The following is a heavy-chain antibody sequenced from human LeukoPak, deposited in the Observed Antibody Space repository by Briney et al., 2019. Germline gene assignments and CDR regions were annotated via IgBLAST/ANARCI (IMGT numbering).Heavy chain of an antibody. J-gene: IGHJ5*02. D-gene: IGHD3-16*01. Sequence: GGSQRLSCAASGFTFDDYGMSWVRQAPGKGLEWVSGINWNGGSTGYADSVKGRFTISRDNAKNSLYLQMNSLRAEDTALYYCARDRGIGDGGNWFDPWGQGTLVTVSS. V-gene: IGHV3-20*04. CDR3: ARDRGIGDGGNWFDP. CDR1: GFTFDDYG. CDR2: INWNGGST.